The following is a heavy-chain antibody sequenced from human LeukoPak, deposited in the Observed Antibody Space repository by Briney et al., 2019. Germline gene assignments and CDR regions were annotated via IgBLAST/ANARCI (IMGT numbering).Heavy chain of an antibody. V-gene: IGHV3-30*18. CDR3: AKDLPGRIVGATNTLDY. CDR2: ISYDGRKK. Sequence: PGGSLRLSCAASGFTFSSYGMHWVRQAPGKGLEWVAVISYDGRKKYYADSVKSRFTISRDNSMHTLYLQMNSLRAEDTAMYYCAKDLPGRIVGATNTLDYWGQGTLVTVSS. CDR1: GFTFSSYG. J-gene: IGHJ4*02. D-gene: IGHD1-26*01.